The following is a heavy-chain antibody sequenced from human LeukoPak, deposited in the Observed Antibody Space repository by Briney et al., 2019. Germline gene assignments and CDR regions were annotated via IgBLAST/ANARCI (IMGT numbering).Heavy chain of an antibody. J-gene: IGHJ4*02. Sequence: GGSLRLSCAASGFTVTSNYMSWIRQAPGKGLEWASVIYSGGSAYYADSVKGRFTISRDNSKNTLYLQMNSLRAEDTAVYYCARERDGYNRAFDYWGQGTLVTVSS. CDR2: IYSGGSA. D-gene: IGHD5-24*01. CDR3: ARERDGYNRAFDY. V-gene: IGHV3-53*01. CDR1: GFTVTSNY.